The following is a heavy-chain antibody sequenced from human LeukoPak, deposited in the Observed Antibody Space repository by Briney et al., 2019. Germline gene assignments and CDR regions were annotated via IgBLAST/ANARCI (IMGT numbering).Heavy chain of an antibody. CDR1: GGNFSSYA. V-gene: IGHV1-69*04. J-gene: IGHJ4*02. CDR2: IIPLLNIA. D-gene: IGHD2-15*01. CDR3: ATYCTGGRCPRTSDY. Sequence: SVKVSCKASGGNFSSYAFNWVRQAPGQGLEWMGRIIPLLNIANSAQKFQGRVTITADKSTSTTYMELSSLTSEDTAVFYCATYCTGGRCPRTSDYWGQGTLVTVS.